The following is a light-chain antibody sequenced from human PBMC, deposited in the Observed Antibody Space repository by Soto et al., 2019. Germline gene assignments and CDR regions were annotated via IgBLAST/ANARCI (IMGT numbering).Light chain of an antibody. V-gene: IGKV3D-15*01. CDR1: QSISRN. CDR2: GAS. J-gene: IGKJ4*01. Sequence: EMVVTQSPATLSVSPGERVALSCRASQSISRNLAWYQQKPGQAPRLLIYGASTRATGIPARFSGSGSGTEFTLTISSLQSEDFAVYYCQQYNNWPPSTFGGGTKVDIK. CDR3: QQYNNWPPST.